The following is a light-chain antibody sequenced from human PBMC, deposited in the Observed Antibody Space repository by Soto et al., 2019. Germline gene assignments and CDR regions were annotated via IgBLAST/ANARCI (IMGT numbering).Light chain of an antibody. CDR1: QSVSSSY. CDR3: QQYGSSPWT. CDR2: GAS. Sequence: IVVSLSPGTVSLSQGERATLSCRASQSVSSSYLAWYQQKPGQAPRLLIYGASSRATGIPDRFSGSGSGTDFTLTISRLEPEDFAVYYCQQYGSSPWTFGQGTKVDI. V-gene: IGKV3-20*01. J-gene: IGKJ1*01.